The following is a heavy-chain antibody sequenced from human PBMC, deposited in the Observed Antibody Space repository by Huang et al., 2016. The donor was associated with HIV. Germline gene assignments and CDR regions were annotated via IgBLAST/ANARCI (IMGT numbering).Heavy chain of an antibody. CDR2: ISNDGSNK. Sequence: QVQLVESGGGVVQPGRSLRLSCAASGFTFSNYAMHWVRQAPGKGLEWVTVISNDGSNKYYADSVKGRFTISRDNSKNTLYLQMNSLRAEDTAVFYCERENDYGDYGHAFDIWGQGTMVTVSS. J-gene: IGHJ3*02. CDR3: ERENDYGDYGHAFDI. V-gene: IGHV3-30-3*01. D-gene: IGHD4-17*01. CDR1: GFTFSNYA.